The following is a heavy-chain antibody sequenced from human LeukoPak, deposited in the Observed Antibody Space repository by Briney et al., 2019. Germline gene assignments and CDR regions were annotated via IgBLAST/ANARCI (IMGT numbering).Heavy chain of an antibody. CDR2: IYPGDSDT. D-gene: IGHD5-12*01. V-gene: IGHV5-51*01. Sequence: GESLKISCKGSGYSFTSYWIGWVRQMPGKGLEWMGIIYPGDSDTRYSPSFQGQVTISADKSISTAYLQWSSLKASDTAMHYCARHREGATVVTTNYYYYYYMDAWGKGTTVTVSS. CDR3: ARHREGATVVTTNYYYYYYMDA. CDR1: GYSFTSYW. J-gene: IGHJ6*03.